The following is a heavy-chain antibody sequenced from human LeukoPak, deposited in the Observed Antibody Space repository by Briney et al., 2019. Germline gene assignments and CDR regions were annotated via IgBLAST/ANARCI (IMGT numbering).Heavy chain of an antibody. CDR1: GYTFTTYA. V-gene: IGHV7-4-1*02. D-gene: IGHD3-3*01. J-gene: IGHJ4*02. CDR2: INTNTGNP. Sequence: ASVKVSCKASGYTFTTYAMNWVRQAPGQGLEWMGWINTNTGNPTYAQGFTGRFVFSLDTSVSTAYLQISSLKAEDTAVYYCARDGDVLGVVIWCGLDYWGQGTLVTVSS. CDR3: ARDGDVLGVVIWCGLDY.